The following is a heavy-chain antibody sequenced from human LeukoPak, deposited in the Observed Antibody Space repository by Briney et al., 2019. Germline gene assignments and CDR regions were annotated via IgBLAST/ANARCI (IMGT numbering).Heavy chain of an antibody. Sequence: GASVKVSCKASGYTFTSYGISWVRQAPGQGLEWMGWITTYNGNTNYAQKFQGRVTMTTDTSTSTGYMELRSLRSDDTAVYYCARTDHDLTTVTTGGDYWGQGTLVTVSS. CDR3: ARTDHDLTTVTTGGDY. D-gene: IGHD4-17*01. CDR2: ITTYNGNT. CDR1: GYTFTSYG. V-gene: IGHV1-18*01. J-gene: IGHJ4*02.